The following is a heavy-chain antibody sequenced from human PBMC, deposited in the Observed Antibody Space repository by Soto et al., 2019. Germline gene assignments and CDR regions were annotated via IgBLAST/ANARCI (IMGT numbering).Heavy chain of an antibody. CDR1: GGSISSGGYY. CDR3: ARDGGYGSGSYRFDY. J-gene: IGHJ4*02. D-gene: IGHD3-10*01. Sequence: QVQLQESGPGLVKPSQTLSLTCTVSGGSISSGGYYWSWIRQHPGKGLEWIGYIYYSGSTSYNPSLKSRVTISIDTAKNQFSLELGSVAAAGTAVYYWARDGGYGSGSYRFDYRGQGTLVTVSS. V-gene: IGHV4-31*03. CDR2: IYYSGST.